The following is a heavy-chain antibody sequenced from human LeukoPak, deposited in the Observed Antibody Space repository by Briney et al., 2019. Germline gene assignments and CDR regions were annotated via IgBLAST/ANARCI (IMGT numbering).Heavy chain of an antibody. D-gene: IGHD3-10*01. J-gene: IGHJ4*02. CDR1: GGSFSGYY. Sequence: RPSETLSLTCAVYGGSFSGYYWSWIRQPPGKGLEWIGEVHLNGATHYNPSLGSRVSMSIDKSKNHMSLKLTSVTAADTAIYYCTRESGAFSPFGFWGQGTLVTVSS. CDR3: TRESGAFSPFGF. V-gene: IGHV4-34*01. CDR2: VHLNGAT.